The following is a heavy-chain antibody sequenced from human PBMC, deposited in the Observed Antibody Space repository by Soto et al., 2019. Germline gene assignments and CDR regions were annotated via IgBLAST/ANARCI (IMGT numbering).Heavy chain of an antibody. CDR1: GASIRSSY. Sequence: QVQLQESDPGLVKPWETLSLTCTVSGASIRSSYWSWIRQSPGKGLEWIAYVYYTGKTNSNPSLSGRVTVSVATSKNQLSLKLTSATAADTAVYYCARGFFETGTGHSNPFDIWGQGTRVTVSS. D-gene: IGHD1-7*01. V-gene: IGHV4-59*01. CDR2: VYYTGKT. J-gene: IGHJ3*02. CDR3: ARGFFETGTGHSNPFDI.